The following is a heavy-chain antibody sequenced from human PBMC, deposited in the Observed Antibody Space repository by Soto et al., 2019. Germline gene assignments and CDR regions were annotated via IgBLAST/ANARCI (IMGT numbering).Heavy chain of an antibody. CDR3: ARSLVVPASNYYYGMDV. CDR1: EYSFTNYW. V-gene: IGHV5-51*01. CDR2: IYPGGSDT. D-gene: IGHD2-2*01. Sequence: GESLKISCKGSEYSFTNYWIGWVRQMPGKGLEWMGIIYPGGSDTRYSPSFEGQVTISADKSISTAYLQWSSLKASDTAMYYCARSLVVPASNYYYGMDVWGQGTTVTVSS. J-gene: IGHJ6*02.